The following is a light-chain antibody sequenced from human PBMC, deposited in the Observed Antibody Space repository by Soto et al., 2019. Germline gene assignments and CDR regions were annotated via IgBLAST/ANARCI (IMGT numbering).Light chain of an antibody. CDR3: QQYNSLPPT. CDR1: QSVSSN. CDR2: GAS. Sequence: EIVMTQSPATLSVSPGERATLSCRASQSVSSNLAWYQQKPGQAPRLLIYGASTRATGIPARFSGSGSGTEFTLTISSLQSEDFAVYYCQQYNSLPPTFGGGTKVEIK. V-gene: IGKV3-15*01. J-gene: IGKJ4*01.